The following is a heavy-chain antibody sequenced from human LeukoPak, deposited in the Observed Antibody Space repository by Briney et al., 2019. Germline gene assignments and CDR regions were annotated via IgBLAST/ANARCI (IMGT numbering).Heavy chain of an antibody. CDR2: IIPILGIA. D-gene: IGHD2-21*02. CDR3: ARDHCGGDCYYDY. V-gene: IGHV1-69*04. J-gene: IGHJ4*02. CDR1: GGTFSSYA. Sequence: SVKVSCKASGGTFSSYAISWVRQAPGQGLEWMGRIIPILGIANYEQKFQGRVTITADKSTSTAYMELSSLRSEDTAVYYCARDHCGGDCYYDYWGQGTLVTVSS.